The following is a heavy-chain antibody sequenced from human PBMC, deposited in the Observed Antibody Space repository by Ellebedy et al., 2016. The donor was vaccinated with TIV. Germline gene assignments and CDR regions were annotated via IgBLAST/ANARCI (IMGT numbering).Heavy chain of an antibody. V-gene: IGHV4-39*01. D-gene: IGHD4-17*01. Sequence: MPSETLSLTCTVSGDSISSSVYYRGWIRQPPGKGLEWIGSFSQSGSTYYNPSLTSRVTISVDTSKNQFSLKLSSVTAADMAIFYCARHSTVTTIGTWGQGALVTVSS. CDR3: ARHSTVTTIGT. J-gene: IGHJ5*02. CDR2: FSQSGST. CDR1: GDSISSSVYY.